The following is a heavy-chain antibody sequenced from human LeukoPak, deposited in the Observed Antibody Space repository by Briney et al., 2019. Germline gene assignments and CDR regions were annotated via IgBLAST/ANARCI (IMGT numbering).Heavy chain of an antibody. CDR3: ASLWFGELLPFDY. CDR2: ISDTGGTT. Sequence: GGSLRLSCAASGFTFSNYGMSWVRQAPGKGLEWVSGISDTGGTTHYADSVKGRLTISRDNSKNTLSLQMKSLRAEDTAVYYCASLWFGELLPFDYWGQGTLVTVSS. J-gene: IGHJ4*02. CDR1: GFTFSNYG. D-gene: IGHD3-10*01. V-gene: IGHV3-23*01.